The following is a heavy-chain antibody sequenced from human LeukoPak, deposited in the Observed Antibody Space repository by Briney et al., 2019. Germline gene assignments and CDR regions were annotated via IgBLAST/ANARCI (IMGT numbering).Heavy chain of an antibody. J-gene: IGHJ4*02. CDR1: GMRFSDFY. CDR2: ISSNGNII. CDR3: ASGGRAYNF. D-gene: IGHD2-15*01. Sequence: GGSLRLSCAASGMRFSDFYMSWMRQAPGKGLEWISFISSNGNIIHYADSAKGRFTIFRDNAKNSLYLHMDSLRVEDTATYYCASGGRAYNFWGPGTAVTVSS. V-gene: IGHV3-11*01.